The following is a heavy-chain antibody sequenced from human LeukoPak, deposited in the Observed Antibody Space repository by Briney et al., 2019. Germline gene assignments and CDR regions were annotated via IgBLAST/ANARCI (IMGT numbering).Heavy chain of an antibody. V-gene: IGHV1-8*01. CDR1: GYTFTSYD. D-gene: IGHD3-10*01. CDR3: ARAAWFGELSPVDY. Sequence: ASVKVSCKASGYTFTSYDINWVRQATGQGLEWMGWMNPNSGNTGYAQKFQGRVTMTRNTSISTAYMELSSLRSEDTAVYYCARAAWFGELSPVDYWGQGTLVTVSS. CDR2: MNPNSGNT. J-gene: IGHJ4*02.